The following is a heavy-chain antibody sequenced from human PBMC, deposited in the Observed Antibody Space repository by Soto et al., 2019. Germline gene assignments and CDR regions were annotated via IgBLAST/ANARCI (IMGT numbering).Heavy chain of an antibody. CDR2: IYHSGST. D-gene: IGHD7-27*01. CDR1: GGSISSGGYS. J-gene: IGHJ3*02. V-gene: IGHV4-30-2*01. CDR3: ARAWGYAFDI. Sequence: PSETLSLTCAVSGGSISSGGYSWSWIRQPPGKGLEWIGYIYHSGSTYYNPSLKSRVTISVDRSKNQFSLKLSSVTAADTAVYYCARAWGYAFDIWGQGTMVTVSS.